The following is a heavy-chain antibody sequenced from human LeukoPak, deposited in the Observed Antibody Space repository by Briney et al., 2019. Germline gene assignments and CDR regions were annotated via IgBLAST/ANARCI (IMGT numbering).Heavy chain of an antibody. CDR1: GFTFDDYG. CDR2: INWNGGST. Sequence: GGSLRLSCAASGFTFDDYGMSWVRQAPGKGLEWVSGINWNGGSTGYADSVKGRFTISRDNAKNSLYLQMNSLRAEDTAVYYCARDRYSYGYVFSPDYWGQGTLVTVSS. V-gene: IGHV3-20*04. D-gene: IGHD5-18*01. J-gene: IGHJ4*02. CDR3: ARDRYSYGYVFSPDY.